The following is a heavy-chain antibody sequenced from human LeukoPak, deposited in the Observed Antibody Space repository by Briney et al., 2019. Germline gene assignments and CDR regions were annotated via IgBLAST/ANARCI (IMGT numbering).Heavy chain of an antibody. Sequence: SETLSLTCTVPGGSVSSGSYYWSWIRQPPGKGLEWIGYIYYSGSTNYNPSLKSRVTISVDTSKNQFSLKLSSVTAADTAVYYCATSGSGSIGYFDYWGQGTLVTVSS. CDR2: IYYSGST. CDR1: GGSVSSGSYY. V-gene: IGHV4-61*01. CDR3: ATSGSGSIGYFDY. J-gene: IGHJ4*02. D-gene: IGHD3-10*01.